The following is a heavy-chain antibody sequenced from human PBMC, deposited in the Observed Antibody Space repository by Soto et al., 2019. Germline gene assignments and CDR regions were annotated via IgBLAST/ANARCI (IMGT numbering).Heavy chain of an antibody. J-gene: IGHJ4*02. Sequence: ASVKVSCKASGYTFTSYDINWVRQATGQGLEWMGWMNPNSGNTGYAQKFQGRVTMTRNTSISTAYMELSSLRSEDTAVYYCARGTAVAGTPGYWGQGTLVTVSS. CDR1: GYTFTSYD. CDR2: MNPNSGNT. CDR3: ARGTAVAGTPGY. V-gene: IGHV1-8*01. D-gene: IGHD6-19*01.